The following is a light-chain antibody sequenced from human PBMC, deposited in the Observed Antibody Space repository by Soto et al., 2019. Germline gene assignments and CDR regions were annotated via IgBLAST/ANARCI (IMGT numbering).Light chain of an antibody. V-gene: IGKV3-15*01. CDR2: GAS. CDR1: QSVGSN. CDR3: QQYNNWPPWT. Sequence: EIVMTQSPATLSVSPGERATLSCRASQSVGSNLAWYQQKPGQAPRLLIYGASTRATGMPARFSGSGSGTEFTLTISSQQSEDFEVYYCQQYNNWPPWTFGQGTKVEIK. J-gene: IGKJ1*01.